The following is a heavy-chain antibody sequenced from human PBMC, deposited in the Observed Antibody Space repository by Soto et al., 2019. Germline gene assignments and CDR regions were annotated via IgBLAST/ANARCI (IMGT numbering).Heavy chain of an antibody. CDR1: GGSFSGYC. J-gene: IGHJ4*02. CDR3: AGESISHPCSGGSCYKTD. D-gene: IGHD2-15*01. V-gene: IGHV4-34*01. Sequence: SETLSLTWAVYGGSFSGYCWSWIRQPPGKGLEWIGEINHSGSTNYNPSLKSRVTISVDTSKNQFSLKLSSVTAADTAVYYCAGESISHPCSGGSCYKTDWGQGTLVTVSS. CDR2: INHSGST.